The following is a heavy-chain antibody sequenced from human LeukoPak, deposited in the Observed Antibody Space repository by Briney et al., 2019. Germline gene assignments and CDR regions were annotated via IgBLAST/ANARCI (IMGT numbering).Heavy chain of an antibody. CDR2: TDTSGRYV. Sequence: GGSLRLSCAASGFTFSNYGMNWVRQAPGKGLEWVSFTDTSGRYVYYGDSVKGRFTIPRDNAKNLLFLQMNGLRAEDTALYYCARGRSITLLRGVAMSDGFDIWGQGAMVDVSS. J-gene: IGHJ3*02. CDR1: GFTFSNYG. CDR3: ARGRSITLLRGVAMSDGFDI. V-gene: IGHV3-21*06. D-gene: IGHD3-10*01.